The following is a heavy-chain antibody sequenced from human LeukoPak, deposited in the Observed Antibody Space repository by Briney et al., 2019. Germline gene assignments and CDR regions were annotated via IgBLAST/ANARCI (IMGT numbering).Heavy chain of an antibody. CDR1: GYSISSGYY. CDR2: IYTSGST. D-gene: IGHD2-2*02. V-gene: IGHV4-38-2*02. J-gene: IGHJ4*02. Sequence: PSETLSLTCTVSGYSISSGYYWGWIRQPPGKGLEWIGRIYTSGSTNYNPSLKSRVTMSVDTSKNQFSLKLSSVTAADTAVYYCASESRVPAAIAYWGQGTLVTVSS. CDR3: ASESRVPAAIAY.